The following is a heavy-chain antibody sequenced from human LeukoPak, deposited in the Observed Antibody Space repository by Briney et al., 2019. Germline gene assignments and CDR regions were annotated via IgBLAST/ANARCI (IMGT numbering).Heavy chain of an antibody. CDR2: ISYDGSNK. Sequence: GRSLRLSCAASGFTFSSYGMHWVRQAPGKGLEWVAVISYDGSNKYYADSVKGRFTISRHNSKNTLYLQMNSLRAEDTAVYYCAKSPITMIVVVIFDYWGQGTLVTVSS. J-gene: IGHJ4*02. D-gene: IGHD3-22*01. V-gene: IGHV3-30*18. CDR1: GFTFSSYG. CDR3: AKSPITMIVVVIFDY.